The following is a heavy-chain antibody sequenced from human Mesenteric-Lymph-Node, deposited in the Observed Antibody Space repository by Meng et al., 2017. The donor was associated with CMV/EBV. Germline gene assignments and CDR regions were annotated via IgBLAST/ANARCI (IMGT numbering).Heavy chain of an antibody. V-gene: IGHV3-30*04. J-gene: IGHJ4*02. Sequence: GESLKISCAASGFTFSTSEMNWVRQPPGKGLEWVALRSHDGRNEYYADAVQGRFTMSRDSLKNTLFLHMNNLRTEDTAVYFCARGYYNNYGDYWGQGTLVTVSS. D-gene: IGHD2/OR15-2a*01. CDR3: ARGYYNNYGDY. CDR2: RSHDGRNE. CDR1: GFTFSTSE.